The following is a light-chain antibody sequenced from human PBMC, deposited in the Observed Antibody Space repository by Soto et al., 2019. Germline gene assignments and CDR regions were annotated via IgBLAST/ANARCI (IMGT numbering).Light chain of an antibody. CDR2: EVN. CDR3: SSFAVSNSFV. V-gene: IGLV2-8*01. Sequence: QSALTQPPSASGSPGQSVTISCTGTSNDVGGYNYVSWYQQHPGKAPKLMIYEVNKRPAGVPDRFSGSKSGNTASLTVSGLQAEDEANYYCSSFAVSNSFVFGTGTKVTVL. CDR1: SNDVGGYNY. J-gene: IGLJ1*01.